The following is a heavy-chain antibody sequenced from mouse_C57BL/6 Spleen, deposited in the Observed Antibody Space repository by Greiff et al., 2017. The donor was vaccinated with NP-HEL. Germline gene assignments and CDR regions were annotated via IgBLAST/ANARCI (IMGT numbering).Heavy chain of an antibody. J-gene: IGHJ3*01. CDR1: GYSFTSYY. Sequence: QVQLQQSGPELVKPGASVKISCKASGYSFTSYYIHWVKQRPGQGLEWIGWIYPGSGNTKYNEKFKGKATLTADTSSSTAYMQLSSLTSEDSAVYYGARSGHYYGSSYDWFAYWGQGTLVTVSA. V-gene: IGHV1-66*01. D-gene: IGHD1-1*01. CDR3: ARSGHYYGSSYDWFAY. CDR2: IYPGSGNT.